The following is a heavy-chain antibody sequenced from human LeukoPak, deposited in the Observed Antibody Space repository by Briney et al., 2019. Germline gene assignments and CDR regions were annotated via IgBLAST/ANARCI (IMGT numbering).Heavy chain of an antibody. CDR2: ISYDGSNT. CDR3: ARDYEGGASGQWLIRGYFDL. D-gene: IGHD6-19*01. Sequence: GGSLRLSCAASGFTFSSYSMHWVRQAPGKGLEWVAVISYDGSNTYYADSVKGRFTISRDSSKNTLFLEMNSLRAEDTAVYYCARDYEGGASGQWLIRGYFDLWGRGTLVTVSS. J-gene: IGHJ4*02. V-gene: IGHV3-30-3*01. CDR1: GFTFSSYS.